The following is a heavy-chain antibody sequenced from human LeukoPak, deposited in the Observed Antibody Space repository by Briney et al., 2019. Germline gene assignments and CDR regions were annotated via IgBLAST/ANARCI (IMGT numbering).Heavy chain of an antibody. CDR1: GFTFTNYW. J-gene: IGHJ6*02. Sequence: GGSLRLSCAASGFTFTNYWMAWVRQAPGKGLEWVANINADGSVEYLVDSVQGRFSISRDNAKDQLYLQMNSLRAKDTAVYYCATYRVSHGMDVWGQGTTVTVSS. CDR3: ATYRVSHGMDV. CDR2: INADGSVE. V-gene: IGHV3-7*01. D-gene: IGHD3-16*02.